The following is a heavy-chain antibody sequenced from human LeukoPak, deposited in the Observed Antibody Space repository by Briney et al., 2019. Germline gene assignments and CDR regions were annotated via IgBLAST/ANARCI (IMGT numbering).Heavy chain of an antibody. CDR1: GYTFTGYY. D-gene: IGHD6-19*01. Sequence: ASVKVSCKASGYTFTGYYMHWVRQAPGQGLEWMGWINPNSGGTNYAQKFQGRVIMTRDTSISTAYMELSRLRSDDTAVYYCARATLAVANEYYFDYWGQGTLVTVSS. CDR3: ARATLAVANEYYFDY. J-gene: IGHJ4*02. V-gene: IGHV1-2*02. CDR2: INPNSGGT.